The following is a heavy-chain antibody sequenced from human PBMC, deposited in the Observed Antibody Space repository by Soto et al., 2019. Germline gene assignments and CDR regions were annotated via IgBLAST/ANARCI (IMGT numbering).Heavy chain of an antibody. Sequence: SETLSLTCSVSGYSVSSSDYYWAWIRQPPGKGLEWIGSMFYSGLTYYNPSLKSRVIILLDTPENQLSLKLSSVTAADTALYHCARGSFFTSRKIRDGPWGLSYYYGLDIWGQGTTVTVSS. CDR1: GYSVSSSDYY. CDR2: MFYSGLT. V-gene: IGHV4-39*07. J-gene: IGHJ6*02. CDR3: ARGSFFTSRKIRDGPWGLSYYYGLDI. D-gene: IGHD3-16*01.